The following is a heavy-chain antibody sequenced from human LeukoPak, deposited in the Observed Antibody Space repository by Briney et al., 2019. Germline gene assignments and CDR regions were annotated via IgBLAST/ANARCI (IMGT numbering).Heavy chain of an antibody. CDR1: NFTVSSTF. V-gene: IGHV3-53*01. Sequence: PGGSLRLSCAASNFTVSSTFMTWVRQTPGKGLDWVSLIYGAGNIYYADSVKGRFSMSRDISTNTVLLEMNSLRTEDTAVYYCAAGVSDKHAFDIWGHGTEVIVSS. CDR3: AAGVSDKHAFDI. J-gene: IGHJ3*02. CDR2: IYGAGNI.